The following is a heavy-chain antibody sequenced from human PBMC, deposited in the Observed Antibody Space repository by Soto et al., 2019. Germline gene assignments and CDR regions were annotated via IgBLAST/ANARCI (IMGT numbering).Heavy chain of an antibody. D-gene: IGHD6-19*01. V-gene: IGHV1-3*01. CDR2: INAGNGNT. CDR3: ARDRSSGWYWEYFDY. CDR1: GYTFTSYS. Sequence: ASVKVSWKASGYTFTSYSMHWGRQGPGKRLEWMGWINAGNGNTKYSQKFQGRVTITRDTSASTAYMELSSLRSEDTAVYYCARDRSSGWYWEYFDYWGQGTLVTVSS. J-gene: IGHJ4*02.